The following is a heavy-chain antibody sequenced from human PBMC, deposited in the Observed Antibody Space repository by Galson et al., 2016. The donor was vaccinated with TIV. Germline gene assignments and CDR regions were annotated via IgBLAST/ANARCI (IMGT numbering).Heavy chain of an antibody. Sequence: SLRLSCAASGFTFGDYAMSWVRQAPGKGLEWVGFIRSKVYGGATEYVASVKGRFTISRDDSKSIAYLQMNSLKTEDTAVYYCTRGGDYVWGSYREDFDYWGQGTLVTVSS. J-gene: IGHJ4*02. D-gene: IGHD3-16*02. CDR2: IRSKVYGGAT. CDR1: GFTFGDYA. CDR3: TRGGDYVWGSYREDFDY. V-gene: IGHV3-49*04.